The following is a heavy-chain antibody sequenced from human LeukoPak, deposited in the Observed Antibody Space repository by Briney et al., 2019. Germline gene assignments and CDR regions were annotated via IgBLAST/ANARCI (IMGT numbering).Heavy chain of an antibody. J-gene: IGHJ4*02. CDR2: ISGSGGST. V-gene: IGHV3-23*01. CDR1: GFTFSSYA. CDR3: AKWFFPGITMVRGVPGGYDY. D-gene: IGHD3-10*01. Sequence: PGGSLRLSCAASGFTFSSYAMIWVRQAPGKGLEWVSAISGSGGSTYYADSVKGRFTISRDNSKNTLYLQMNSLRAEDTAVYYCAKWFFPGITMVRGVPGGYDYWGQGTLVTVSS.